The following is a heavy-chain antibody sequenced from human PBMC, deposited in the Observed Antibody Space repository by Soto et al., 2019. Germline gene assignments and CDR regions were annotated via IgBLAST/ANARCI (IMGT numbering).Heavy chain of an antibody. CDR1: GFTFSSYG. CDR3: CDGSGSYYNGPLDY. J-gene: IGHJ4*02. Sequence: QVQLVESGGGVVQPGRSLRLSCAASGFTFSSYGMHWVRQAPGKGLEWVAVISYDGSNKYYADSVKGRFTISRDNSKNTLYLQMNSLRAEDTAVYYCCDGSGSYYNGPLDYWGQGTLVTVSS. CDR2: ISYDGSNK. V-gene: IGHV3-30*03. D-gene: IGHD3-10*01.